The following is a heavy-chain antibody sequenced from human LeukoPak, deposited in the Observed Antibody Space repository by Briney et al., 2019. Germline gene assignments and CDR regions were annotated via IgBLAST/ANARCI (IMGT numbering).Heavy chain of an antibody. CDR1: GFTVSSNY. D-gene: IGHD4-17*01. Sequence: GGSLRLSCAASGFTVSSNYMSWVRQAPGKGLEWVSVIYSGGSGGSTYYADSVTGRFTISRDNSKNTLYLQMNSLRAEDTAVYYCATRGDYGDYWYYFDYWGQGTLVTVSS. V-gene: IGHV3-53*01. J-gene: IGHJ4*02. CDR3: ATRGDYGDYWYYFDY. CDR2: IYSGGSGGST.